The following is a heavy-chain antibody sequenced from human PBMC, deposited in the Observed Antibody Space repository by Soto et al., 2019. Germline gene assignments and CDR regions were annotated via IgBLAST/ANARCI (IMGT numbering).Heavy chain of an antibody. J-gene: IGHJ3*02. CDR1: GGSFSGYY. Sequence: SETLSLTCAVYGGSFSGYYWSWIRQPPGKGLEWIGEINHSGSTNYNPSLKSRVTISVDTSKNQFSLKLSSVTAADTAVYYCARALPPLTGDQGGAFDIWGQGTMVTVSS. CDR2: INHSGST. V-gene: IGHV4-34*01. D-gene: IGHD7-27*01. CDR3: ARALPPLTGDQGGAFDI.